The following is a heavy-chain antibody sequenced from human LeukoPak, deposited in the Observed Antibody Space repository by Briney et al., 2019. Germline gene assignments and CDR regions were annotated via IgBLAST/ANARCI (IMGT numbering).Heavy chain of an antibody. D-gene: IGHD3-22*01. CDR3: AKAQTSITIIVVGDAFDI. CDR2: MSWNSGSI. CDR1: GFTFDDYA. V-gene: IGHV3-9*03. Sequence: GGSLRLSCAASGFTFDDYAMHWVRQAPGKGLEWVSGMSWNSGSIGYADSVKGRFTISRDNAKNSLYPQMNSLRAEDMALYYSAKAQTSITIIVVGDAFDIWGQGTMVTVSS. J-gene: IGHJ3*02.